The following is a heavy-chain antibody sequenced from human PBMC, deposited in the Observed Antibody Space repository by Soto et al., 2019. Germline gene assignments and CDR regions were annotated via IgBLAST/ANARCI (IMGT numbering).Heavy chain of an antibody. V-gene: IGHV1-69*02. CDR2: IIPILGIA. J-gene: IGHJ5*02. Sequence: QVQLVQSGAEVKKPGSSVKVSCTASGGTFSSYTISWVRQAPGQGLEWMGRIIPILGIANYAQKFQGRVTITADKSTRTAYMELSSLRSEDTAVYYCAVLAAGGIFNWFYPWGQGTLVTVSS. CDR1: GGTFSSYT. CDR3: AVLAAGGIFNWFYP. D-gene: IGHD6-13*01.